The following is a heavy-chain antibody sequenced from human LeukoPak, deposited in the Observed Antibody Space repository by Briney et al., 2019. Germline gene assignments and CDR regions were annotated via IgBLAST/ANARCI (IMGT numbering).Heavy chain of an antibody. D-gene: IGHD6-6*01. J-gene: IGHJ4*02. Sequence: GESLKISCKGSGSRFTTYWIAWVRQMPGKGLEWMGIIYPGDSDTKYSPSFQGQVTISADKSISTAYVQWTSLKASDTAMYYCARHLLEYSSSSPDYWGQGTLVTVSS. CDR1: GSRFTTYW. CDR2: IYPGDSDT. CDR3: ARHLLEYSSSSPDY. V-gene: IGHV5-51*01.